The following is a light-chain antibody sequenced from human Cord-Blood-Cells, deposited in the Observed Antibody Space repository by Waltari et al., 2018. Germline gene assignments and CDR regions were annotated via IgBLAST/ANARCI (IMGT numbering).Light chain of an antibody. Sequence: IQLTQSPSSLSASVGDRVTITCRASQSISSYLNWDKQKPRKAPKLLIYAATSWQTGVPARFSGSGSGTAFTLTISSLQPEDFATYYCQQRYSTPWTFGQGPKVEI. CDR1: QSISSY. J-gene: IGKJ1*01. CDR3: QQRYSTPWT. CDR2: AAT. V-gene: IGKV1-39*01.